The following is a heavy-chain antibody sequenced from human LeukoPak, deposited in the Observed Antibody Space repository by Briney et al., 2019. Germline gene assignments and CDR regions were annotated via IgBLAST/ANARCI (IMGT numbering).Heavy chain of an antibody. Sequence: GESLKISCKGSGYSFTSYWIGWVRQMPGKGLEWMGIIYPGDSDTRYSPSFQGQVTISADKSISTAYLQWSSLKASDTAMYYCARQYCSSTSCYVPAGNWFDPWGQGTLVTVSS. V-gene: IGHV5-51*01. CDR1: GYSFTSYW. CDR3: ARQYCSSTSCYVPAGNWFDP. J-gene: IGHJ5*02. D-gene: IGHD2-2*01. CDR2: IYPGDSDT.